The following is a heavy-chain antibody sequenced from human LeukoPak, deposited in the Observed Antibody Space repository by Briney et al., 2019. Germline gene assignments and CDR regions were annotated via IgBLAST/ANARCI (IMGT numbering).Heavy chain of an antibody. J-gene: IGHJ6*04. CDR1: GGSFSSHY. CDR3: ARGLRQGSAWSWGPKEKSYQYMDV. V-gene: IGHV4-34*01. CDR2: INPRGST. D-gene: IGHD6-19*01. Sequence: SETLSLTCGVSGGSFSSHYWSWIRQPPGKGLEWIGEINPRGSTNYNPSLESRVTVSADTSRNQLSLSLTSVTAADSAVYFCARGLRQGSAWSWGPKEKSYQYMDVWGTGTTVIVSS.